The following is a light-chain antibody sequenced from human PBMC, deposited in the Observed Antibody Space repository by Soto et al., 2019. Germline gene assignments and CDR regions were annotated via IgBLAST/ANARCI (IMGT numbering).Light chain of an antibody. CDR2: GAS. V-gene: IGKV3-20*01. CDR1: QSVSSSY. J-gene: IGKJ2*01. CDR3: QQHGSSPHT. Sequence: EIVLTQSPGTLSLSPGERATLSCRASQSVSSSYLAWYQHKPGQAPRLLIYGASSRATGIPDRFSGSGSGTAVTLTISSLEPEDFAVYYCQQHGSSPHTFGQGTKLELQ.